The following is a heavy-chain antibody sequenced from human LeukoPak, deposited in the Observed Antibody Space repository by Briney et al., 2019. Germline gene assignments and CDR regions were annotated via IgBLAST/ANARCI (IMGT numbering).Heavy chain of an antibody. J-gene: IGHJ6*02. CDR2: IYYCGST. CDR3: ARGGSPHSYYYYGMDV. V-gene: IGHV4-39*01. CDR1: GGSIRRSSYY. Sequence: SETLSLTCTVSGGSIRRSSYYWGWIRQPPGKGLEWIGSIYYCGSTYYNPSLKSRVTISVDTSKNQFSLKLSSVTAADTAVYYCARGGSPHSYYYYGMDVWGQGTTVTVSS. D-gene: IGHD5-12*01.